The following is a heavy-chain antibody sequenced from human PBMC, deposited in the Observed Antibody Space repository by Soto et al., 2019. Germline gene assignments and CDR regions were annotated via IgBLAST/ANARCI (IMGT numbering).Heavy chain of an antibody. D-gene: IGHD2-21*01. J-gene: IGHJ4*02. V-gene: IGHV3-23*01. Sequence: GGSLRLSCTSSGFTLADYAVSWVRQAPGKGLEWVSTVSASGHSAYTADSVRGRLTISRDNSKDMVYLQMNSLRGEDSAVYYCARSALLWWGLDSWGQGTLVTVSS. CDR1: GFTLADYA. CDR2: VSASGHSA. CDR3: ARSALLWWGLDS.